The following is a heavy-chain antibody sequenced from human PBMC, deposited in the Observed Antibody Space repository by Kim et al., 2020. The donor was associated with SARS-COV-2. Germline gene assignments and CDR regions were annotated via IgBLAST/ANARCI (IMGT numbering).Heavy chain of an antibody. Sequence: GGSLRLSCAASGFTFSASAIHWVRQASGKGLEWVARIRSKADSYAKSDAASVEGRFTISRDESKNTAYLQMNSLKIEDTALYYCARRTPGIIDWGQGTLVTVSS. CDR1: GFTFSASA. J-gene: IGHJ4*02. CDR3: ARRTPGIID. V-gene: IGHV3-73*01. CDR2: IRSKADSYAK. D-gene: IGHD1-20*01.